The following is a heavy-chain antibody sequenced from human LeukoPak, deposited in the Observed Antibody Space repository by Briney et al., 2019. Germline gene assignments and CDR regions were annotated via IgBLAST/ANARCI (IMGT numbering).Heavy chain of an antibody. CDR1: GGSISSGDYY. D-gene: IGHD2-2*01. J-gene: IGHJ4*02. CDR2: IYYSGST. Sequence: SETLSLTCTVSGGSISSGDYYWSWIRQPPGKGLEWIGYIYYSGSTYYNPSLKSRVTISVDTSKNQFSLKLSSVTAADTAVYYCARVRRDCSSTSCYGPYYFDYWGQGTLVTVSS. V-gene: IGHV4-30-4*01. CDR3: ARVRRDCSSTSCYGPYYFDY.